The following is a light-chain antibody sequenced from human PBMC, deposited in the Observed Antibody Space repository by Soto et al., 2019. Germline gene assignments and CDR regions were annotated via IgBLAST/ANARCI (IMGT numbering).Light chain of an antibody. J-gene: IGLJ2*01. CDR3: SSYTSSSTTV. CDR2: DVS. CDR1: SSDVGGYDY. V-gene: IGLV2-14*01. Sequence: QSVLTQPASVSGSPGQSIAISCTGTSSDVGGYDYVSWYQQHPGKAPKVMIYDVSNRPSGVSNRFSGSKSGNTASLTISGLQAEDEADYYCSSYTSSSTTVFGGGTKVTVL.